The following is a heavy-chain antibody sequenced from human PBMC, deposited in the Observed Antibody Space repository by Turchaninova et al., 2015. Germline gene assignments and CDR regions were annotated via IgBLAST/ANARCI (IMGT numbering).Heavy chain of an antibody. CDR2: IYYTGST. V-gene: IGHV4-59*01. CDR1: GGSISSYY. Sequence: QVQLQESGPGLVKPSETLSLTCTVSGGSISSYYWNWIRQSPGKGLEWIGSIYYTGSTNFIPSLKSRVTISIDTSKSQFSLNLSSVTAADTAVYYCARGDHYAPYFDFWGQGTLVTVSS. CDR3: ARGDHYAPYFDF. J-gene: IGHJ4*02. D-gene: IGHD2-2*01.